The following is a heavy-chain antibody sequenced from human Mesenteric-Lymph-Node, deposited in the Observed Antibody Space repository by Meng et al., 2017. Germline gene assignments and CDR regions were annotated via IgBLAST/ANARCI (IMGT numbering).Heavy chain of an antibody. CDR1: GYNFAGNY. D-gene: IGHD6-19*01. Sequence: ASVKVSCKASGYNFAGNYMHWVRQAPGQGLEWMGWINPNSGGTNYAQKFQGRVTMTRDTSISTAYMELSRLRSDDTAVYYCAKSYSSGWYTWDFDYWGQGTLVTVSS. CDR2: INPNSGGT. CDR3: AKSYSSGWYTWDFDY. V-gene: IGHV1-2*02. J-gene: IGHJ4*02.